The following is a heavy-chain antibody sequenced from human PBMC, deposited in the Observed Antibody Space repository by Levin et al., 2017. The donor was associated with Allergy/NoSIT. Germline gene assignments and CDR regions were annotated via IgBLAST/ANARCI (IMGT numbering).Heavy chain of an antibody. V-gene: IGHV4-39*01. J-gene: IGHJ4*02. CDR2: IYYSGST. D-gene: IGHD3-10*01. Sequence: PSQTLSLTCTVSGGSISSSSYYWGWIRQPPGKGLEWIGSIYYSGSTYYNPSLKSRVTISVDTSKNQFSLKLSSVTAADTAVYYCARHNYYGSGSADIDYWGQGTLVTVSS. CDR3: ARHNYYGSGSADIDY. CDR1: GGSISSSSYY.